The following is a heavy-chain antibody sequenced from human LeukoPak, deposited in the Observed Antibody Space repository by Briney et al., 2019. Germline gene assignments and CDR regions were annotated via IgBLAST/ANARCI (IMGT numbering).Heavy chain of an antibody. D-gene: IGHD6-19*01. V-gene: IGHV3-21*04. J-gene: IGHJ4*02. CDR2: ISSSSSYI. CDR3: ARVGPSGWYRGDYFDY. CDR1: GFTFSSYS. Sequence: GGSLKLSCAASGFTFSSYSMNWVRQAPGKGLEWVSSISSSSSYIYYADSVKGRFTISRDNAKNSLYLQMNSLRAEDTAVYYCARVGPSGWYRGDYFDYWGQGTLVTVSS.